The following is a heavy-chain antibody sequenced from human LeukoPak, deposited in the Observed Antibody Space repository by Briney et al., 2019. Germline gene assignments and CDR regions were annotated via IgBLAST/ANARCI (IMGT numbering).Heavy chain of an antibody. V-gene: IGHV3-21*01. D-gene: IGHD3-10*01. Sequence: GGSLRLSCAASRFTFTSYSMNWVRQAPGKGLEWVSSISSTTGYMYYADSVRGRFTISRDNSKNALYLQMNSLRAEDTAVYYCARASWFGELRNFDCWGQGTLVTVSS. CDR2: ISSTTGYM. J-gene: IGHJ4*02. CDR3: ARASWFGELRNFDC. CDR1: RFTFTSYS.